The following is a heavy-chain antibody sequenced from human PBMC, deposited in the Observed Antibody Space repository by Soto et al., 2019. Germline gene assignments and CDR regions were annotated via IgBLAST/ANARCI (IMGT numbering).Heavy chain of an antibody. CDR3: ASRPGDPSVLDWFDP. J-gene: IGHJ5*02. Sequence: PSETLSLTCTVSGGSISSSSYYWGWIRQPPGKGLEWIGSIYYSGSTYYNPSLKSRVTISVDTSKNQFSLKLSSVTAADTALYYCASRPGDPSVLDWFDPWGQGTLVTVSS. CDR2: IYYSGST. CDR1: GGSISSSSYY. V-gene: IGHV4-39*01. D-gene: IGHD7-27*01.